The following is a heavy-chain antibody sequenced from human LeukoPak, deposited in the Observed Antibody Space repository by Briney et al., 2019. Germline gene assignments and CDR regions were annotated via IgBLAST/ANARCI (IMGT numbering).Heavy chain of an antibody. J-gene: IGHJ2*01. Sequence: SQTLSLTCTVSGGSISSGDYYWSWIRQPPGECLEWIGSIYYSGSTYYNPSLKSRVTISVDTSKTQFSLKLSSVTAADTAVYYCARGSFSGYYYPSRYIDLWGRGTLVTVSS. CDR3: ARGSFSGYYYPSRYIDL. CDR2: IYYSGST. V-gene: IGHV4-30-4*08. CDR1: GGSISSGDYY. D-gene: IGHD3-22*01.